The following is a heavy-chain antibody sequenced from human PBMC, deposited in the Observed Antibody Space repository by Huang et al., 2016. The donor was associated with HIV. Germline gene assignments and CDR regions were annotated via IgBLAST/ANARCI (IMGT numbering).Heavy chain of an antibody. CDR2: IYYSGST. CDR1: GGSTRSDNYY. Sequence: QLQLQESGPGLVKPSETLSLTCTVSGGSTRSDNYYWGWIRQPPGKGLEWIGSIYYSGSTYYNPTLKRRVTITVDTSKKHFSLRMRSVTAADTAVYYCARLPGSITMIRGVITDPYWGQGTLVTVSS. D-gene: IGHD3-10*01. CDR3: ARLPGSITMIRGVITDPY. J-gene: IGHJ4*02. V-gene: IGHV4-39*02.